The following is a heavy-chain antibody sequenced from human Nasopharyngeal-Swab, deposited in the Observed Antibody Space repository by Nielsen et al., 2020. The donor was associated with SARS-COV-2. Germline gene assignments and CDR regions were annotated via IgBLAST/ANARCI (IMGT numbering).Heavy chain of an antibody. CDR3: ARGTEVGATKNFDY. CDR2: IIPIFGTA. V-gene: IGHV1-69*13. D-gene: IGHD1-26*01. J-gene: IGHJ4*02. Sequence: SVKVSCKASGCTFSSYAISWVRQAPGQGLEWMGGIIPIFGTANYAQKFQGRVTITADESTSSAYMELSSLRSEDTAVYYCARGTEVGATKNFDYWGQGTLVTVSS. CDR1: GCTFSSYA.